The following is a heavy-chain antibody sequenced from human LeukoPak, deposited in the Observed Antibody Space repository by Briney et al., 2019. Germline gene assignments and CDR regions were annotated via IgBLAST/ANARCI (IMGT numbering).Heavy chain of an antibody. Sequence: PSETLSLTCAVYGGSFSGYYWSWIRQPPGKGLEWIGEINHSGSTNYNPSLKSRVTTSVDTSKNQFSLKLSSVTAADTAVYYCARPNSSSWYCWFDPWGQGTLVTVSS. V-gene: IGHV4-34*01. CDR2: INHSGST. J-gene: IGHJ5*02. D-gene: IGHD6-13*01. CDR1: GGSFSGYY. CDR3: ARPNSSSWYCWFDP.